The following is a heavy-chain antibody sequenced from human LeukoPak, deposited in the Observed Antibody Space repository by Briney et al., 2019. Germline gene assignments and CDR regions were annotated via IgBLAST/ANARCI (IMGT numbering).Heavy chain of an antibody. CDR2: FDPEDGET. D-gene: IGHD3-10*01. CDR3: ATVTMVRGVIDY. J-gene: IGHJ4*02. CDR1: GYTLTELS. Sequence: GASVKVSCKVSGYTLTELSIHWVRQAPGKGLDWMGGFDPEDGETICAQKFQGRVTMTEDTSTDTAYMELSSLRSEDTAVYYCATVTMVRGVIDYWGQGTLVTVSS. V-gene: IGHV1-24*01.